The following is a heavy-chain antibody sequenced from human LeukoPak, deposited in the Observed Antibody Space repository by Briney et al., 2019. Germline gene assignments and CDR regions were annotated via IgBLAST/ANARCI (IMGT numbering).Heavy chain of an antibody. CDR2: MFYRGRT. J-gene: IGHJ4*02. CDR1: GASASSGSYS. V-gene: IGHV4-61*01. D-gene: IGHD3-9*01. Sequence: SETLSLTCTVSGASASSGSYSWNWIRQPPGKGLEWIGYMFYRGRTNYNPSLKTRGTISVDSSKTKFSLNLSCMTAADTAVYYWSRFDISTGSFDFGGQGTLVTVSS. CDR3: SRFDISTGSFDF.